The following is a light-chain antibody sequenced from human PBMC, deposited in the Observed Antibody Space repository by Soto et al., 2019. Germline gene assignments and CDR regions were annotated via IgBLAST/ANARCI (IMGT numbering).Light chain of an antibody. Sequence: QAVVTQEPSLTVSTEGTVTRTCASSIGAVTSGYFPSWFQQKPGQAPRSLIYTTSNKYSWTPARFSGSLLGDKAALTLSGVQPEDEAEYYCLLYYGGTRVFGGGTKLTVL. V-gene: IGLV7-43*01. CDR2: TTS. CDR3: LLYYGGTRV. CDR1: IGAVTSGYF. J-gene: IGLJ3*02.